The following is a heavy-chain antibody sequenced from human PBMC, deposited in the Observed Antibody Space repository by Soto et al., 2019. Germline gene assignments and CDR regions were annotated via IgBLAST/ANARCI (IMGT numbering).Heavy chain of an antibody. J-gene: IGHJ5*02. CDR1: GGSISSYY. Sequence: PSETLSLTCTVSGGSISSYYWSWIRQPPGKGLEWIGYIYYSGSTNYNPSLESRVTISVDTSKNQFSLKLSSVTAADTAVYYCAREISSSWYYNWFDPWGQGTLVTVSS. V-gene: IGHV4-59*01. D-gene: IGHD6-13*01. CDR2: IYYSGST. CDR3: AREISSSWYYNWFDP.